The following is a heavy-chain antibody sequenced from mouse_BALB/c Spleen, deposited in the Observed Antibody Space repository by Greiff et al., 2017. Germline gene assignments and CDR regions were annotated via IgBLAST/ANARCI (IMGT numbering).Heavy chain of an antibody. Sequence: EVQRVESGGGLVQPGGSLRLSCATSGFTFTDYYMSWVRQPPGKALEWLGFIRNKANGYTTEYSASVKGRFTISRDNSQSILYLQMNTLRAEDSATYYCARDCGNYSYAMDYWGQGTSVTVSS. J-gene: IGHJ4*01. CDR2: IRNKANGYTT. CDR3: ARDCGNYSYAMDY. V-gene: IGHV7-3*02. D-gene: IGHD2-1*01. CDR1: GFTFTDYY.